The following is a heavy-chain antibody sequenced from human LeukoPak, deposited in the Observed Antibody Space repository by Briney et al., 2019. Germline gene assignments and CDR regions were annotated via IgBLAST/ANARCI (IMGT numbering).Heavy chain of an antibody. CDR3: ERGQYCTNGVCYDAFDI. V-gene: IGHV3-11*06. CDR1: GFTFSDYY. D-gene: IGHD2-8*01. CDR2: ISCASSYT. J-gene: IGHJ3*02. Sequence: GGSLRLSCAASGFTFSDYYMSWIRQAPGKGLEWVSYISCASSYTNYADSVKGRFTISRENAKNSLYLQMNSLRAEDTAVYYCERGQYCTNGVCYDAFDIWGQGTTVTVSS.